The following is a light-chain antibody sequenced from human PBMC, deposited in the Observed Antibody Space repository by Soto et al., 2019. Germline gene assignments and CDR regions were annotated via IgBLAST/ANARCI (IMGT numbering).Light chain of an antibody. CDR3: CSYAGRSTRV. CDR1: SSDVGGYNY. Sequence: QSALTQPRSVSGSPGQSVTISCTGTSSDVGGYNYVSWYQQHPGKAPKLRIYDVSERPSGVPDRFSGSKSGNTASLTISGLQADDEADYYCCSYAGRSTRVFGTGTKLTVL. CDR2: DVS. J-gene: IGLJ1*01. V-gene: IGLV2-11*01.